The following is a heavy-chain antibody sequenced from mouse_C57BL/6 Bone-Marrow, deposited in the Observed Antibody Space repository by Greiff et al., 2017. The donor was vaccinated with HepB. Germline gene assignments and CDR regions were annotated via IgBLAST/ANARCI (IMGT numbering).Heavy chain of an antibody. CDR2: IDPSDSYT. CDR1: GYTFTSYW. Sequence: VQLQQPGAELVMPGASVKLSCKASGYTFTSYWMHWVKQRPGQGLEWIGEIDPSDSYTNYNQKFKGKSTLTVDKSSSTAYMQLSSLTSEDSAVYYCAGNYGSSDYAMDYWGQGTSVTVSS. V-gene: IGHV1-69*01. CDR3: AGNYGSSDYAMDY. J-gene: IGHJ4*01. D-gene: IGHD1-1*01.